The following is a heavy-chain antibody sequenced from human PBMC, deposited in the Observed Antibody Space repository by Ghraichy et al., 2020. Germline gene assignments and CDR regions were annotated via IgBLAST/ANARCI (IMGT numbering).Heavy chain of an antibody. Sequence: SETLSLTCTVSGGSIGSYYWSWLRQPPGKGLEWIAYIYYSGNINYNPSLKSRVTMSVDTSKNQFSLKLSSVTAADTAVYYCARKSFDILTGSPSYYYYYMDVWGKGTTVTVSS. CDR1: GGSIGSYY. D-gene: IGHD3-9*01. CDR3: ARKSFDILTGSPSYYYYYMDV. V-gene: IGHV4-59*01. CDR2: IYYSGNI. J-gene: IGHJ6*03.